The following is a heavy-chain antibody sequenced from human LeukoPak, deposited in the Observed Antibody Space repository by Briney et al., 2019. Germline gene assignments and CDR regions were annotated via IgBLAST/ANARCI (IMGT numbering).Heavy chain of an antibody. CDR1: GGSISSSNW. V-gene: IGHV4-4*02. D-gene: IGHD3-9*01. Sequence: SETLSLTCAVSGGSISSSNWWSWVRQPPGKGLEWIGEIYHSGSTNYNPSPKSRVTISVDKSKNQFSLKLSSVTAADTAVYYCARDMVFAGYLTGYYRGYYYYYMDVWGKGTTVTVSS. J-gene: IGHJ6*03. CDR3: ARDMVFAGYLTGYYRGYYYYYMDV. CDR2: IYHSGST.